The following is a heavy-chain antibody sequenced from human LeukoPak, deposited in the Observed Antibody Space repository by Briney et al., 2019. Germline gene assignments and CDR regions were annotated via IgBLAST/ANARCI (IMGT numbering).Heavy chain of an antibody. CDR2: ISSSSSYI. CDR3: ARDNKDYDYVWGSYRATTKNDY. V-gene: IGHV3-21*01. CDR1: GFTFSSYS. Sequence: GGTLRLSCAASGFTFSSYSMNWVRQAPGKGLEWVSSISSSSSYIYYADTVKGRFTSSRDNAKNSLYLQMNSLRAEDTAVYYCARDNKDYDYVWGSYRATTKNDYWGQGTLVTVSS. D-gene: IGHD3-16*02. J-gene: IGHJ4*02.